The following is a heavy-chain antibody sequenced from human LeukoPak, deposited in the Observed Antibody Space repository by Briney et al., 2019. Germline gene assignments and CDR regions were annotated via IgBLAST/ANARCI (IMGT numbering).Heavy chain of an antibody. D-gene: IGHD6-13*01. V-gene: IGHV3-11*04. Sequence: GGSLRLSCAASGFTFSDYYMSWIRQAPGKGLEWVSYISSSGSTIYYADSVKGRFTISRDNSKNTLYLQMNSLRAEDTAVYYCARDQVEQQLDYYYYYGMDVWGQGTTVTVS. J-gene: IGHJ6*02. CDR2: ISSSGSTI. CDR1: GFTFSDYY. CDR3: ARDQVEQQLDYYYYYGMDV.